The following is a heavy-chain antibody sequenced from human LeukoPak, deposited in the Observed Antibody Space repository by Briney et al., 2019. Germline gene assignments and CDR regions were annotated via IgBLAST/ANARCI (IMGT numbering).Heavy chain of an antibody. D-gene: IGHD2/OR15-2a*01. CDR2: IRYDGTNK. CDR1: GFTFSSYV. Sequence: GGSLRLSCAASGFTFSSYVMHWVRQAPGKGLEWVAFIRYDGTNKYYADSVKGRFTISRDNSKNTLYLQMNSLRVEDTAVYYCAKARSLLPDYWGQGTLVTVSS. V-gene: IGHV3-30*02. CDR3: AKARSLLPDY. J-gene: IGHJ4*02.